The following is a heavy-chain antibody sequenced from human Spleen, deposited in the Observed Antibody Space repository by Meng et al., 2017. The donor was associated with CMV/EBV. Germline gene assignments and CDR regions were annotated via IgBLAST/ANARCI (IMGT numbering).Heavy chain of an antibody. CDR3: ARGYCSSTSCYEGADY. CDR1: GYTFTSYY. V-gene: IGHV1-2*02. D-gene: IGHD2-2*01. J-gene: IGHJ4*02. Sequence: ASVKVSCKASGYTFTSYYIHWVRQAPGQGLEWMGWINPNSGGTNYAQKFQGRVTMTRDTSISTAYMELSRLRSDDTAVYYCARGYCSSTSCYEGADYWGQGTLVTVSS. CDR2: INPNSGGT.